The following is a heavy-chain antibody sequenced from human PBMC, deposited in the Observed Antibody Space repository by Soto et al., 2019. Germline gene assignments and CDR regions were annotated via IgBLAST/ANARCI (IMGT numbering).Heavy chain of an antibody. V-gene: IGHV4-39*01. J-gene: IGHJ5*02. Sequence: SETLSLTCTVSGASISVHSYYWTWIRQPPGKGLEWIGSSYYSGTTYFNPSLKSRATISVDTSKNQFSLRLTSVTAADTAIYYCTRRYNWNDNYSDPWGPGALVTVSS. D-gene: IGHD1-20*01. CDR3: TRRYNWNDNYSDP. CDR1: GASISVHSYY. CDR2: SYYSGTT.